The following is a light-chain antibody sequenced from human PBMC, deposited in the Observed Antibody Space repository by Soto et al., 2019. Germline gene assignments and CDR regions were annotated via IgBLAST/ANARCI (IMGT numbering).Light chain of an antibody. V-gene: IGLV2-14*01. CDR2: QVT. Sequence: QSALTQPASVSGSPGQSITISCTGTSSDIGGYYYVSWYQQQPGKAPKLMIYQVTNRPSGVSNRFSGSRSGNTASLTISGLQAEDEADYYCSSYTDSSNYVFGTGTKVTVL. J-gene: IGLJ1*01. CDR1: SSDIGGYYY. CDR3: SSYTDSSNYV.